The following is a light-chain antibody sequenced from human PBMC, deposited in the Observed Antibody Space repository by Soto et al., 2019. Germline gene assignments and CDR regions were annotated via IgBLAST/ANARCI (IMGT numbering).Light chain of an antibody. V-gene: IGKV1-5*01. Sequence: DIQMTQSPSTLSASVGDRVTLTCLASQTISTCLAWYQQKPGKAPNLLIYVASSLQTVVPSRFSGSGSVTDFTLTISSLQPDDFATYYCQQYHSYSYTFGRGTKLEIK. CDR3: QQYHSYSYT. J-gene: IGKJ2*01. CDR2: VAS. CDR1: QTISTC.